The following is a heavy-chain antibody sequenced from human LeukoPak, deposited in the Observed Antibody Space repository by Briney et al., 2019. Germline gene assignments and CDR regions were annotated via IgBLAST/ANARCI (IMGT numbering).Heavy chain of an antibody. V-gene: IGHV4-59*12. Sequence: SETLSLTCTVSGVSISTYYWSWIRQPPGKGPEWIGYIYSSGTTNYNPSLKSRVTISIDTSKNQFSLKLNSVTAADTAVYYCARDVKSRRRQWFGELSVYYYYYMDVWGKGTTVTISS. J-gene: IGHJ6*03. CDR3: ARDVKSRRRQWFGELSVYYYYYMDV. CDR1: GVSISTYY. CDR2: IYSSGTT. D-gene: IGHD3-10*01.